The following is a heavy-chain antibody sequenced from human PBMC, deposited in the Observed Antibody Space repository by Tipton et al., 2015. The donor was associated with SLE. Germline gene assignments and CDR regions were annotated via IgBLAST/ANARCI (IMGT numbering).Heavy chain of an antibody. Sequence: TLSLTCAVYGGSFSGYYWSWIRQPPGKGLEWIGEINHSGSTNYNPSLKSRVTISVDTSKNQFSLKLSPVTAADTAVYYCARGRPAIDSWGQGTMVTVSS. J-gene: IGHJ3*02. CDR2: INHSGST. CDR1: GGSFSGYY. V-gene: IGHV4-34*01. CDR3: ARGRPAIDS.